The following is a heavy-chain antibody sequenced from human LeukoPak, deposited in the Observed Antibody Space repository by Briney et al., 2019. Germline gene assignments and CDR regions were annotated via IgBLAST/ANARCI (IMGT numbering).Heavy chain of an antibody. Sequence: GASVKVSCKASGYTFTSYGISWVRQAPGQGLEWMGWISAHNGNTNYAQKLQGRVTMTTDTSTSTAYMELRSLRSDDTAVYYCARAPRDYGDYEFDYWGQGTLVTVSS. V-gene: IGHV1-18*01. CDR3: ARAPRDYGDYEFDY. CDR1: GYTFTSYG. J-gene: IGHJ4*02. D-gene: IGHD4-17*01. CDR2: ISAHNGNT.